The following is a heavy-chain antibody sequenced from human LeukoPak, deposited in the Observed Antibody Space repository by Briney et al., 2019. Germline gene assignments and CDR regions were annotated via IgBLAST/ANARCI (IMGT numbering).Heavy chain of an antibody. Sequence: SETLSLTCTVSGGSISSGDYYWSWIRQPPGKGLEWIGYIYYSGSTYYSPSLKSRVTISVDTSKNQFSLKLSSVTAADTAVYYCARSSGSATFNGPLFDYWGQGTLVTVSS. CDR2: IYYSGST. CDR3: ARSSGSATFNGPLFDY. D-gene: IGHD3-10*01. V-gene: IGHV4-30-4*01. CDR1: GGSISSGDYY. J-gene: IGHJ4*02.